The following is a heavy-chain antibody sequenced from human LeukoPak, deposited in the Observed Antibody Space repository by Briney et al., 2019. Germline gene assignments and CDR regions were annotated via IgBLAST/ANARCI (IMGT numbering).Heavy chain of an antibody. D-gene: IGHD4/OR15-4a*01. CDR1: GFTFSTYG. V-gene: IGHV3-30*18. CDR3: AKVSLNMVNDAFDI. Sequence: GRSLRLSCAASGFTFSTYGMHWVRQAPGKGLEWVAVISYDGSNKYYADSVKGRFTISRDNSKNTLYLQMNSLRAEDTAMYYCAKVSLNMVNDAFDIWGQGTMVSVSS. J-gene: IGHJ3*02. CDR2: ISYDGSNK.